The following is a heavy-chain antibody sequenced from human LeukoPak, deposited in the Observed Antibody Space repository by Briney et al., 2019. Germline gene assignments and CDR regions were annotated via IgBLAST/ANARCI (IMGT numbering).Heavy chain of an antibody. J-gene: IGHJ4*02. CDR2: VYYSGST. V-gene: IGHV4-59*08. D-gene: IGHD2-15*01. Sequence: SETLSLTCTVSGGSISSYYWTWIRQPPGKGLEWIGNVYYSGSTTYNPSLKGRVFLSVDTSEKRISLKLTSVTAADTAMYYCASHRTILGSWLYWGQGALVTVSS. CDR3: ASHRTILGSWLY. CDR1: GGSISSYY.